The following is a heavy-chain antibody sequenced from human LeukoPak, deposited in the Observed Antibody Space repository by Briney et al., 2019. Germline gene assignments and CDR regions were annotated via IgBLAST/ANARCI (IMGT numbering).Heavy chain of an antibody. J-gene: IGHJ4*02. V-gene: IGHV3-23*01. Sequence: GGSLRLSCAASGFTFSTYGMSWVRQASGKGLEWVSGISGSGDSTYYADSVKGRFTISRDNSKNTLYLQMNSLRVEDTAVYYCAKLRDTSGSFFDYWGQGTLVTVSS. CDR3: AKLRDTSGSFFDY. CDR2: ISGSGDST. CDR1: GFTFSTYG. D-gene: IGHD5-12*01.